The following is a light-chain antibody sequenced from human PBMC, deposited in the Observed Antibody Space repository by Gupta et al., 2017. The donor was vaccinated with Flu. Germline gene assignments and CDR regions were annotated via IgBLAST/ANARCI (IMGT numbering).Light chain of an antibody. Sequence: DIQMTQSPSSLAASVGDRVTITCRASQDVFKYLNWYQQRPGKAPRPLIYAASNLESGVPSRFNGDGSGTDFSLTITKMQPEDFATYYCRQSDISPWTFGQGTTV. V-gene: IGKV1-39*01. J-gene: IGKJ1*01. CDR1: QDVFKY. CDR2: AAS. CDR3: RQSDISPWT.